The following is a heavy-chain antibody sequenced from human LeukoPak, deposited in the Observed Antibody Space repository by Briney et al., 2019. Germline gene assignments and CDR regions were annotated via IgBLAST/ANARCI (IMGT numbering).Heavy chain of an antibody. CDR3: AKDPYGSGSYYKRDYFDY. CDR2: ISGSGGST. CDR1: GFTFSSYA. Sequence: TGGSLRLSCAASGFTFSSYAMSWVRQAPGKGLEWVSAISGSGGSTYYADSVKGRFTISRDNSKNTLYLQMNSLRAEDTAVYYCAKDPYGSGSYYKRDYFDYWGQGTLVTVSS. J-gene: IGHJ4*02. V-gene: IGHV3-23*01. D-gene: IGHD3-10*01.